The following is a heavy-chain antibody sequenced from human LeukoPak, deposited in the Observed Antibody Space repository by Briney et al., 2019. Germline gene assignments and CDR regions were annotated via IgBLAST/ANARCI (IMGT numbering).Heavy chain of an antibody. V-gene: IGHV1-69*01. CDR1: GGTFSSYA. CDR3: ARDQSIAIFGVWDY. CDR2: IIPIFGTA. Sequence: GASVKVSCKASGGTFSSYAISWVRQAPGQGLDWMGGIIPIFGTANYAQKFQGRVTITADESTSTAYIELSSLRPEDTAVYYCARDQSIAIFGVWDYWGQGTLVTVSS. D-gene: IGHD3-3*01. J-gene: IGHJ4*02.